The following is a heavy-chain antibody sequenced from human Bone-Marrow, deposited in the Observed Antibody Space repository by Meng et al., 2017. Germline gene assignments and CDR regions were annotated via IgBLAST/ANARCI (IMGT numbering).Heavy chain of an antibody. D-gene: IGHD2/OR15-2a*01. CDR1: GGSISSGYF. Sequence: LSLSCFVSGGSISSGYFWRWIRQHPGQCLEWIGYNYNIGGTHYSPSHKSRVTITVDTSKNQFPLKLSSVTAADTAVYYCAGEIGRLIDYWGQGTLVTVSS. V-gene: IGHV4-31*03. CDR2: NYNIGGT. J-gene: IGHJ4*02. CDR3: AGEIGRLIDY.